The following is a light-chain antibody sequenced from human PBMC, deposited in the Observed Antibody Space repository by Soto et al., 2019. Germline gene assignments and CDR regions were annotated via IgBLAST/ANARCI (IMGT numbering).Light chain of an antibody. Sequence: QSVLTQPPSASGSPGQSVTISCTGTSSDVGGYNYVSWYQQHAGKGPKLMIYEVTKRPSGVPDRFSGSKLGNTASLTVSGLQADDEAAYYCSSFAGSDSVVFGGGTKLTVL. CDR3: SSFAGSDSVV. CDR1: SSDVGGYNY. V-gene: IGLV2-8*01. CDR2: EVT. J-gene: IGLJ2*01.